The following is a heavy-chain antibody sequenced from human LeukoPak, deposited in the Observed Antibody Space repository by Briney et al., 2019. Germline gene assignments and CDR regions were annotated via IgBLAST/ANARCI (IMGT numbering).Heavy chain of an antibody. CDR1: GFTFSSYA. J-gene: IGHJ4*02. D-gene: IGHD2-15*01. Sequence: GGSLRLSCAAAGFTFSSYAMSWVRQAPGKGLGWVSAISGSGGSTYYADSVKGRFTISRDNSKNTLYLQMNSLRAEDTAVYYCAKGVRWNCSGGSFYFYYWGQGTLVTVS. CDR2: ISGSGGST. V-gene: IGHV3-23*01. CDR3: AKGVRWNCSGGSFYFYY.